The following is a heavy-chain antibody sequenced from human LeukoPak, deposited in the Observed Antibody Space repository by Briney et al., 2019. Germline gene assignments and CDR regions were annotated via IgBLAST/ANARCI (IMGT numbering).Heavy chain of an antibody. V-gene: IGHV1-69*05. CDR3: ALGYSYNSICFDY. D-gene: IGHD5-18*01. Sequence: ASVKVSCKASGGTFSSYAISWVRQAPGQGLEWMGGIIPIFGTANYAQKFQGRVTITTDESTSTAYMELSSLRSEDTAVYYCALGYSYNSICFDYWGQGTLVTVSS. CDR2: IIPIFGTA. J-gene: IGHJ4*02. CDR1: GGTFSSYA.